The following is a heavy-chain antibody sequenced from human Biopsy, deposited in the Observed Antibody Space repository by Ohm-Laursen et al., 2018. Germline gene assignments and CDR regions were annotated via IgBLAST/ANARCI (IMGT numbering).Heavy chain of an antibody. CDR2: IISILGIP. J-gene: IGHJ6*02. Sequence: GASVKVSCKASGGTFDSYAISWVRQAPGQGLEWMGRIISILGIPNYAQKFQGRVTLIADKSTSTAYMELSSLRSDDTAVYYCAIFEGYSDDNLDYEHYGMDVWGQGTTVTVSS. D-gene: IGHD1-26*01. V-gene: IGHV1-69*04. CDR1: GGTFDSYA. CDR3: AIFEGYSDDNLDYEHYGMDV.